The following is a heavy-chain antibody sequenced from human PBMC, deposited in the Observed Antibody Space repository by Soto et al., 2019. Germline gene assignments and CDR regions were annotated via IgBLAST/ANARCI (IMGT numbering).Heavy chain of an antibody. Sequence: QVQLVESGGGVVQPGRSLRLSCAASGFTFSDYVMHWARQAPGKGLEWVAYISHDGSNKWYADSVKGRFTISRDDSKNALYFEMNSLSPEDTAVYYGVKDRSGSWAFDYWGQGTLVTVSS. D-gene: IGHD6-13*01. J-gene: IGHJ4*02. CDR2: ISHDGSNK. V-gene: IGHV3-30*18. CDR1: GFTFSDYV. CDR3: VKDRSGSWAFDY.